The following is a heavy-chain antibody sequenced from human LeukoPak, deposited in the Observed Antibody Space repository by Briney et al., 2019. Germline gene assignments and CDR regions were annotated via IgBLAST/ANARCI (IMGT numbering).Heavy chain of an antibody. Sequence: GESLKISCKGSGYSFTSYWIGRVRQMPGKGLEWMGIIYPGDSDTRYSPSFQGQVTISADKSISTAYLQWSSLKASDTAMYYCARCESSDYYGMDVWGKGTTVTVSS. D-gene: IGHD6-19*01. CDR1: GYSFTSYW. V-gene: IGHV5-51*01. CDR2: IYPGDSDT. CDR3: ARCESSDYYGMDV. J-gene: IGHJ6*04.